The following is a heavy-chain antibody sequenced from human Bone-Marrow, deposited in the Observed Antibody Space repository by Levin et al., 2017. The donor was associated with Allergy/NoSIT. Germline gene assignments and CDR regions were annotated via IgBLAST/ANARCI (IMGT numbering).Heavy chain of an antibody. CDR2: ISWNSGNI. CDR1: GFTLDDYA. Sequence: GGSLRLFCAASGFTLDDYAMYWVRQTPGEGLEWVSAISWNSGNIAYADSVKGRFTISRDNAKNSLYLQMNSLRTEDTAFYYCAKSQGAYVYGVDVWGQGTTVTVSS. V-gene: IGHV3-9*01. J-gene: IGHJ6*02. D-gene: IGHD3-16*01. CDR3: AKSQGAYVYGVDV.